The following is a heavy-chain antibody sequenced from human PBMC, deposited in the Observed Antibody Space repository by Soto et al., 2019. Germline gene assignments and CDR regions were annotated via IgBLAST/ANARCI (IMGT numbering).Heavy chain of an antibody. CDR2: ISAYNGNT. D-gene: IGHD7-27*01. CDR1: GYTFTSYG. V-gene: IGHV1-18*01. Sequence: ASVRVSCKASGYTFTSYGISWVRQAPVQWLEWMGWISAYNGNTNYAQKLQGRVTMTTDTSTSTAYMELRSLRSDDKAVYYCARSNPGPTREWFDPWGQGTLVTVSS. CDR3: ARSNPGPTREWFDP. J-gene: IGHJ5*02.